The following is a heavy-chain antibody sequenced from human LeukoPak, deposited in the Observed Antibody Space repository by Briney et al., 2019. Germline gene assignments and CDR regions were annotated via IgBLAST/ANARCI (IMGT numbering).Heavy chain of an antibody. CDR3: ARDRSLGMAGYNFDS. Sequence: ASVKVSCKASGYTINTYGITWVRQAPGQGLEWMGWISVSNGNTKYAQKFRGRVTLITDTSTSTAYMELRSLRSDDTVMYYCARDRSLGMAGYNFDSWGQGTLITVSS. V-gene: IGHV1-18*01. CDR2: ISVSNGNT. J-gene: IGHJ4*02. CDR1: GYTINTYG. D-gene: IGHD5-18*01.